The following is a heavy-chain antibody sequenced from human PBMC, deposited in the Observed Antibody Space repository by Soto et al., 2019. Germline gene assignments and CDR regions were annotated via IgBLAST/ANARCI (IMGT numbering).Heavy chain of an antibody. D-gene: IGHD3-22*01. CDR2: IIPIIGII. J-gene: IGHJ5*02. V-gene: IGHV1-69*08. CDR3: AGDPDSHYNDSHASSYP. Sequence: QVQLVQSGAEVKKPGSSVKVSCKASGGTFSTYTITWVRQAPGQGLEWMGRIIPIIGIINYAQKFQGRVTITEDKFTGTAYMELTRLRSADTAVYYCAGDPDSHYNDSHASSYPWGQGTLVTVSS. CDR1: GGTFSTYT.